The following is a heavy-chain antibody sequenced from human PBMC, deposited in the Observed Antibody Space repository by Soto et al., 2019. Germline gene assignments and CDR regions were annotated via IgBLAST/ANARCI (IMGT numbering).Heavy chain of an antibody. CDR2: INGDGSDT. J-gene: IGHJ4*02. D-gene: IGHD3-22*01. V-gene: IGHV3-74*03. Sequence: KGLVWVSRINGDGSDTKYADSVKGRFTISRDNAKNSLYLQMNSLRAEDTAVYYCARGLYYYDSSGYYGNWGQGTLVTVSS. CDR3: ARGLYYYDSSGYYGN.